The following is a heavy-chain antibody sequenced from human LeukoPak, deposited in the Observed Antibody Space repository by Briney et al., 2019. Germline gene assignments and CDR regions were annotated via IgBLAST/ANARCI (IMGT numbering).Heavy chain of an antibody. Sequence: PSETLSLTCTVSGGSISSSIYYWGWIRQPPGKGLEWIGSISYSGNTYYNPSLKSRVTISVDTSKNQFSLKLSSVTAADTAVYYCARAYYYDSSGYPKINWFDPWGQGTLVTVSS. CDR1: GGSISSSIYY. V-gene: IGHV4-39*07. J-gene: IGHJ5*02. D-gene: IGHD3-22*01. CDR2: ISYSGNT. CDR3: ARAYYYDSSGYPKINWFDP.